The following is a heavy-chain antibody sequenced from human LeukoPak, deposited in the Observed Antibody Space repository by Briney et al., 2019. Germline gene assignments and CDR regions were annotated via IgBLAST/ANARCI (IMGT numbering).Heavy chain of an antibody. CDR1: GFSLSTSGMC. V-gene: IGHV2-5*08. D-gene: IGHD2-15*01. Sequence: ESGPALVKPTQALTLTCTFSGFSLSTSGMCVSWIRQPPGKALEWLALIYWDDDKRYSPSLKSRLTITKDTSKNQVVLTMTNMDPVDTATYYCARLSGDIVVVVAAKDWFDPWGQGTLVTVSS. CDR2: IYWDDDK. J-gene: IGHJ5*02. CDR3: ARLSGDIVVVVAAKDWFDP.